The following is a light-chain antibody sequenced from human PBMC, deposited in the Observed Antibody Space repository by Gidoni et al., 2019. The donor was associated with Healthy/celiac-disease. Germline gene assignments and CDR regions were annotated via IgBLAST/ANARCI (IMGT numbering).Light chain of an antibody. V-gene: IGKV1-39*01. CDR2: AAS. CDR3: QQSYSTPVCR. J-gene: IGKJ2*04. CDR1: QSISSY. Sequence: DIQMTQSPSSLSASVGDRVTITCRASQSISSYLNWYQQKPGKAPKLLIYAASSLQSGVPSRFSGSGSGTDFTLTISSLQPEDFATYYCQQSYSTPVCRFGQGTKLEIK.